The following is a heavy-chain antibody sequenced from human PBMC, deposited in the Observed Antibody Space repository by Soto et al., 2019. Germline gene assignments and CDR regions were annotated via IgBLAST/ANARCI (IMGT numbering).Heavy chain of an antibody. D-gene: IGHD4-17*01. CDR3: ARLDYGDYADDY. Sequence: SETLSLTCIVSGGSISSYYWSWIRQPPGKGLEWIGSIYYSGNTYYNPSLKSRVTISVDTSKNQFSLKLSSVTATDTAVYYCARLDYGDYADDYWGQGTLVTVSS. V-gene: IGHV4-59*04. CDR1: GGSISSYY. J-gene: IGHJ4*02. CDR2: IYYSGNT.